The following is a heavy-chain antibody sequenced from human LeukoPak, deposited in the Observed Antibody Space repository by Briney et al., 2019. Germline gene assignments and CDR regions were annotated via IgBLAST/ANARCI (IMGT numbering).Heavy chain of an antibody. J-gene: IGHJ4*02. CDR2: ISGSGGST. Sequence: GGSLRLSCAASGFTFSSYAMSWVRQAPGKGLERVSAISGSGGSTYYADSVKGRFTISRDNSKNTLYLQMNSLRAEDTAVYYCAKDRERHTAMVRWFDYWGQGTLVTVSS. CDR1: GFTFSSYA. CDR3: AKDRERHTAMVRWFDY. V-gene: IGHV3-23*01. D-gene: IGHD5-18*01.